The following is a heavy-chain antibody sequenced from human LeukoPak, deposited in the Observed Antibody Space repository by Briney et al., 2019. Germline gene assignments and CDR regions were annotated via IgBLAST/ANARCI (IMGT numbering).Heavy chain of an antibody. CDR3: ARDTRYCTGGSCYPGAFDI. D-gene: IGHD2-15*01. Sequence: SETLSLTCTVSGGSISSYYWSWIRQHPGKGLEWIGYIYYSGSTYYNPSLKSRVTISVDTSKNQLSLKLSSVTAADTAMYYCARDTRYCTGGSCYPGAFDIWGQGTMVTVSS. J-gene: IGHJ3*02. CDR2: IYYSGST. V-gene: IGHV4-59*06. CDR1: GGSISSYY.